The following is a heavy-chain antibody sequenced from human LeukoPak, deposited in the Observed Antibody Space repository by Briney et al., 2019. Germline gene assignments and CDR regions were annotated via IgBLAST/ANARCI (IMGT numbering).Heavy chain of an antibody. D-gene: IGHD6-19*01. V-gene: IGHV1-18*01. J-gene: IGHJ6*02. CDR3: ARDLAVAGTYYYYGMDV. Sequence: ASVKLSCTASGYTFTSYGISWVRQAPGQGLEWMGCISAYNGNTNYAQKLQGRVTMTTDTSTSTAYMELRSLRSDDTAVYYCARDLAVAGTYYYYGMDVWGQGTTVTVSS. CDR1: GYTFTSYG. CDR2: ISAYNGNT.